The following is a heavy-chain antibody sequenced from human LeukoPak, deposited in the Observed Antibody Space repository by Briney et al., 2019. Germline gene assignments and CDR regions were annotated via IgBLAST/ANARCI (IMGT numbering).Heavy chain of an antibody. J-gene: IGHJ5*02. CDR1: GGSISSYY. Sequence: SETLSLTCTVSGGSISSYYWGWIRQPPGKGLEWIGSIYYSGSTYYNPSLKSRVTISVDTSKNQFSLKLSSVTAADTAVYYCARLRGSSTIWVDPWGQGTLVTVSS. CDR2: IYYSGST. V-gene: IGHV4-39*01. D-gene: IGHD2-2*01. CDR3: ARLRGSSTIWVDP.